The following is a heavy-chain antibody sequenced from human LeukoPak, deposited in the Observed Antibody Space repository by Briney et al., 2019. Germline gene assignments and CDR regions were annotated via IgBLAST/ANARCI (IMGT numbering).Heavy chain of an antibody. J-gene: IGHJ4*02. V-gene: IGHV3-74*01. CDR2: INSDGSST. D-gene: IGHD5-24*01. CDR3: ARAGRDGYNLFDY. Sequence: GGSLRLSCAASGFTFSSYWMHWVRQAPGKGLVWVSRINSDGSSTSYADSVKGRFTISRDNAKNTLYLQMNSLRAEDTAVYYCARAGRDGYNLFDYWGQGTLVTVSS. CDR1: GFTFSSYW.